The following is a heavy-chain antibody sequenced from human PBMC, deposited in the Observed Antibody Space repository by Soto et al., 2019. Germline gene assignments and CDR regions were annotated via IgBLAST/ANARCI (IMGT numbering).Heavy chain of an antibody. D-gene: IGHD1-26*01. CDR2: IIPIFGTA. Sequence: QVQLVQSGAEVKKPGSSVKVSCKTSGGTFSTYSIVWVRQAPGAGLEWMGGIIPIFGTANYEQKFQDRVTITADKSTNTAFMELSSLKSEDTAMYYCASSSGNNYVVRTNYYFDYWGQGTLVTVSS. J-gene: IGHJ4*02. V-gene: IGHV1-69*06. CDR3: ASSSGNNYVVRTNYYFDY. CDR1: GGTFSTYS.